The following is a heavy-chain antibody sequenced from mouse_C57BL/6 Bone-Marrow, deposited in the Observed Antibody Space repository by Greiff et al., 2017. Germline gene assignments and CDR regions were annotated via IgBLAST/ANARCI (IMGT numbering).Heavy chain of an antibody. CDR1: GYTFPGYW. V-gene: IGHV1-9*01. J-gene: IGHJ1*03. D-gene: IGHD1-3*01. CDR2: ILPGSGST. Sequence: QVHLQQSGAELMRPGASVKFSCTATGYTFPGYWIEWVKQRPGHGLEWIGEILPGSGSTNFNEKFTGKATITADPSTNTAYMLLSRLTTEDATIYYAARHPYILDVWGTGTSVTVSS. CDR3: ARHPYILDV.